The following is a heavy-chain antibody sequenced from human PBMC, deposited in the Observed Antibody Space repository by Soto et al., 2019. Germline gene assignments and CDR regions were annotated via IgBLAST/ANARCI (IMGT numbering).Heavy chain of an antibody. CDR1: GGTFSSYD. J-gene: IGHJ4*02. V-gene: IGHV1-69*06. D-gene: IGHD2-15*01. CDR2: TIPIFGAA. Sequence: QVQLVQSGAEVKKPGSSVTVSCKASGGTFSSYDISWVRQATGQGLEWMGGTIPIFGAANYAQKFQGRVTITADKSTSTAYMELSSLRSEDTAVYYCSRAWVAATKYYFDYWGQGTLVTVSS. CDR3: SRAWVAATKYYFDY.